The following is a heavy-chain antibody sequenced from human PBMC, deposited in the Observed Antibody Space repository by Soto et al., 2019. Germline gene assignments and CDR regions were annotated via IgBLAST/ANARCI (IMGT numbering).Heavy chain of an antibody. CDR2: VYHTGNT. V-gene: IGHV4-4*02. Sequence: TLSLTCAVSGDSISSTFWWTWVRQSPGKGLEWIGEVYHTGNTRYNPSLKSRVTISVDKPNNQFSLKLSSVTAADTAVYYCARVPGPWGQGTLVTVSS. CDR1: GDSISSTFW. CDR3: ARVPGP. J-gene: IGHJ5*02.